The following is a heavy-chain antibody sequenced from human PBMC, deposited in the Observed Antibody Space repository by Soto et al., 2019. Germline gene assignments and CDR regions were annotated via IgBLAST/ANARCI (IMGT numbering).Heavy chain of an antibody. J-gene: IGHJ4*02. CDR1: GFAFSSNA. CDR3: AKVRGYGSDYFDY. V-gene: IGHV3-30*04. D-gene: IGHD5-18*01. Sequence: QVQLVESGGGVVQPGRSLRLSCEASGFAFSSNAMHWVRQTPGKGLEWLAVTSFDESNKYYADSVKGRFTISRDNSKNTVYLQMNSLRTEDTAVYYCAKVRGYGSDYFDYWGQGTLVTVSS. CDR2: TSFDESNK.